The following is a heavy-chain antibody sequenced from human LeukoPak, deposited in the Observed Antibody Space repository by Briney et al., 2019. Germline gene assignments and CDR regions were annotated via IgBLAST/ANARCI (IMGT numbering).Heavy chain of an antibody. V-gene: IGHV3-9*01. J-gene: IGHJ4*02. D-gene: IGHD6-6*01. CDR1: GFTFDDYG. CDR2: ISYQSAGF. CDR3: VKDAGIAARPWYFDS. Sequence: PGGSLRLSFAASGFTFDDYGLHWVRQVPGKGLDWVSGISYQSAGFDADSVKGRFTISRDNAKNLLYLLMDSLRPEDSALYYCVKDAGIAARPWYFDSWGQGTQVIVSS.